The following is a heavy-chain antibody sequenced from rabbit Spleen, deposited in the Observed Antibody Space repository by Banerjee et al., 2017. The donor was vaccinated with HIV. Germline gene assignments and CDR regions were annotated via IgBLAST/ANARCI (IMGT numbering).Heavy chain of an antibody. J-gene: IGHJ6*01. CDR2: IDPVFGIT. Sequence: QHLKESGGGLVQPGGSLKLSCTASGFTLSSYYMNWVRQAPGKGLEWIGYIDPVFGITYYANWVNGRFSISNDNAQNTVFLQMTSLTVADTATYFCARDPAYSSGSGSAIPYLWGPGTLVTVS. D-gene: IGHD1-1*01. V-gene: IGHV1S7*01. CDR1: GFTLSSYY. CDR3: ARDPAYSSGSGSAIPYL.